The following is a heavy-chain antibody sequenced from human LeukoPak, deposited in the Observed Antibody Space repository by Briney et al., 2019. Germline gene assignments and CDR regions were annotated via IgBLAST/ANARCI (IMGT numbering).Heavy chain of an antibody. D-gene: IGHD2-15*01. CDR1: RFNFSTYG. Sequence: GGSLRLSCAASRFNFSTYGMHWVRQAPGKGLEWVSSITNSGTYINYADSVKGRFTISRDNAKNSLYLQMNSLRAEDTAVYYCARALVASVSHNWFDPWGQGTQVTVSS. V-gene: IGHV3-21*01. CDR3: ARALVASVSHNWFDP. CDR2: ITNSGTYI. J-gene: IGHJ5*02.